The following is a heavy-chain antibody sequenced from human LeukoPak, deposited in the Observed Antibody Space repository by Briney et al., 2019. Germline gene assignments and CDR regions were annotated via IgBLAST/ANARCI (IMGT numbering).Heavy chain of an antibody. Sequence: GGSLRLSCAASGFTFSSYWMHWVRQAPGKGLVWVSRINSDGSSTSYADSVKGRFAISRDNAKNTLYLQMNSLRAEDTAVYYCARLLVYNSGGEAFDHWGQGTLVTVSS. V-gene: IGHV3-74*01. CDR2: INSDGSST. CDR1: GFTFSSYW. CDR3: ARLLVYNSGGEAFDH. D-gene: IGHD1-20*01. J-gene: IGHJ4*02.